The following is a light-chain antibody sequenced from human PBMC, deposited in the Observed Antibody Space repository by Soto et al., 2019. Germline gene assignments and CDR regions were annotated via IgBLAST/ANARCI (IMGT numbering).Light chain of an antibody. V-gene: IGKV3-20*01. CDR3: HQYDSSPVT. CDR2: GAS. CDR1: QSVSSSY. J-gene: IGKJ1*01. Sequence: EIVLTQSPGTLSLSPGERATLSCRASQSVSSSYLAWYQQKPGQAPRLLIYGASSRATGIPDRFSGSGSGTDFTLTISRRKPEDFAVYYCHQYDSSPVTFGQGTKVEIK.